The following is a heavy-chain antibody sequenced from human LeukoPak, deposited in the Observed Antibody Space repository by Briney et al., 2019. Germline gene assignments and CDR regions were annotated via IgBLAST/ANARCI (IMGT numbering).Heavy chain of an antibody. D-gene: IGHD3-22*01. J-gene: IGHJ4*02. Sequence: GESLKISCKSSGYSFSTYWIGWVRQMPEKGLELMGIIYPGDSDTTYSPSFQGQVTISVDKSINTAYLQWSTLKASDTAMYYCARRVNSGYYFDYWAQGTLVTVSS. CDR1: GYSFSTYW. V-gene: IGHV5-51*01. CDR2: IYPGDSDT. CDR3: ARRVNSGYYFDY.